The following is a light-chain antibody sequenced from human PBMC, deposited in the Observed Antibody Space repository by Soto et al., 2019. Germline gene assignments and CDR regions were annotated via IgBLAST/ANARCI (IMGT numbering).Light chain of an antibody. J-gene: IGLJ2*01. CDR3: SSYTTSNTLV. V-gene: IGLV2-14*03. CDR1: SSDVGAYNF. Sequence: QSVLTQPASVSGSPGQSITISCTGTSSDVGAYNFVSWYQQHPGKAPKLMIYDVTNRPSGVSSRFSGSKSGNPASLAISGLQAEDEADYYCSSYTTSNTLVFGGGTKVTVL. CDR2: DVT.